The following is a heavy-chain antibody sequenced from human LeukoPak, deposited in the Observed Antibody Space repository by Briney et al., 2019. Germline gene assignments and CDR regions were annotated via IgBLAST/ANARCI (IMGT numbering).Heavy chain of an antibody. J-gene: IGHJ4*02. V-gene: IGHV3-23*01. CDR2: ISGSGGST. Sequence: PGGSLRLXCAASGFTFSSYAMSWVRRAPGKGLESVSAISGSGGSTYYADSVKGRFTISRDNSKNTLYLQMNSLRAEDTAVYYCAKGDPYYYDSSGYYLGPVDYWGQGTLVTVSS. CDR3: AKGDPYYYDSSGYYLGPVDY. CDR1: GFTFSSYA. D-gene: IGHD3-22*01.